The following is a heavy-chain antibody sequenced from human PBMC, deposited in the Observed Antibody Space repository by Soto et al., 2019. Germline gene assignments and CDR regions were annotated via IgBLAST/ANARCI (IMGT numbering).Heavy chain of an antibody. CDR2: ISGSGDST. CDR1: GFTFSSYA. CDR3: AKRVIGSQFDY. Sequence: EVQLLESGGSLVQPGGSLRLSCAASGFTFSSYAMSWVRQAPGKGLEWVSIISGSGDSTYYADSVKGRFTISRDNSKNTLYLQRNILRAEDTAIYDCAKRVIGSQFDYWGQGTLVTVSS. J-gene: IGHJ4*02. D-gene: IGHD1-26*01. V-gene: IGHV3-23*01.